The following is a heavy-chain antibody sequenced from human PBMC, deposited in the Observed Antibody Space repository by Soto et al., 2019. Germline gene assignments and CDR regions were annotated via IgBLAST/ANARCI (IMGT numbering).Heavy chain of an antibody. CDR3: AKDGGHCSGVDCFFDT. CDR2: LKWNGDNV. D-gene: IGHD2-21*02. Sequence: EVQLVESGGGLVQPGRSLRLSCAASGFNFDAYAMHWVRQAPGKGLEWVSGLKWNGDNVGYADSVRGRFTISRDNAKNSLYLQMNSVRVEDTAFYYCAKDGGHCSGVDCFFDTWGQGTLVTVSS. V-gene: IGHV3-9*01. CDR1: GFNFDAYA. J-gene: IGHJ4*02.